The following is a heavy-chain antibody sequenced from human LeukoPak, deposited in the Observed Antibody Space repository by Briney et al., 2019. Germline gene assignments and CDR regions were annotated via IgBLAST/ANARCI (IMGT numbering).Heavy chain of an antibody. CDR1: GFTFSSYA. J-gene: IGHJ4*02. CDR3: AKGTMYYDILDY. V-gene: IGHV3-23*01. CDR2: ISDTGGRT. Sequence: GGSLRLSRAASGFTFSSYAVSWVRQAPGRGLECVSTISDTGGRTYYADSVKGRFTISRDNSKNTLYLQMNSLRAEDTAIYYCAKGTMYYDILDYWGQGALVTVSS. D-gene: IGHD3-9*01.